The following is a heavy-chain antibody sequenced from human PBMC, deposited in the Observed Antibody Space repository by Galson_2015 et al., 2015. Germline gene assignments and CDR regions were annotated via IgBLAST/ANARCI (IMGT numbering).Heavy chain of an antibody. J-gene: IGHJ4*02. Sequence: CAISGDSVSNRDASWNWIRQSPSRGLEWLGRTYYRSKWSNDYAVSVKSRITIFPDTSKNQFSLQLNSVTLEDTAVYYCARDTGWGFDYVGQGALVTVSS. V-gene: IGHV6-1*01. CDR3: ARDTGWGFDY. D-gene: IGHD1-14*01. CDR2: TYYRSKWSN. CDR1: GDSVSNRDAS.